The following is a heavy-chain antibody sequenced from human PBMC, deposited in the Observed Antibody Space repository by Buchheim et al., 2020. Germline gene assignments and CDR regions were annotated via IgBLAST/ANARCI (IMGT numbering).Heavy chain of an antibody. CDR1: GGSISSGGYY. D-gene: IGHD2-2*01. CDR2: TYYSGIT. CDR3: ARGYCSSPPCRGGASYYYYMDV. J-gene: IGHJ6*03. Sequence: QVQLQESGPGLVKPSQTLSLTCTVSGGSISSGGYYWSWIRQHPGKGLEWIGYTYYSGITYYNPSLKSRVTISVHTSKHQFYLKLSSVTAADTAVYYCARGYCSSPPCRGGASYYYYMDVWGKGTT. V-gene: IGHV4-31*03.